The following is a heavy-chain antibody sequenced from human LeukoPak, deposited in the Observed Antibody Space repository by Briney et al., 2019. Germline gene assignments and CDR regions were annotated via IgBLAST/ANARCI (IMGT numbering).Heavy chain of an antibody. CDR2: ISGSGGST. Sequence: EPGGSLRLSCAASGFTFSNYNMNWVRQAPGKGLEWVSAISGSGGSTYYADSVKGRFTISRDNSKNTLYLQMNSLRAEDTAVYYCAKVPMLYSSGAYNWFDPWGQGTLVTVSS. D-gene: IGHD6-19*01. CDR3: AKVPMLYSSGAYNWFDP. CDR1: GFTFSNYN. J-gene: IGHJ5*02. V-gene: IGHV3-23*01.